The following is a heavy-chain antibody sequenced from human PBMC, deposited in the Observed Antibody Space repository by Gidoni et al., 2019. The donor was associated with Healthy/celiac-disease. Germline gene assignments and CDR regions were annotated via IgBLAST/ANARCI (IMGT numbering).Heavy chain of an antibody. V-gene: IGHV4-34*01. CDR2: INHSGST. CDR1: GASFSGYY. Sequence: QVQLQQWGAGLLKPSETLSLTCAVYGASFSGYYWSWIRQPPGKGLEWIGEINHSGSTNSNPSLKSRVTISVDTSKNQFSLKLSSVTAADTAVYYCARGGSDVVVPAARTIDYWGQGTLVTVSS. D-gene: IGHD2-2*01. J-gene: IGHJ4*02. CDR3: ARGGSDVVVPAARTIDY.